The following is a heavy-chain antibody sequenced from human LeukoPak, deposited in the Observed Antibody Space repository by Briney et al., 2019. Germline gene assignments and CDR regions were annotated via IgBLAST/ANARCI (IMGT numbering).Heavy chain of an antibody. CDR2: IYYSGST. CDR3: ARQWLVYGWFDP. CDR1: GGSISSGGYY. D-gene: IGHD6-19*01. Sequence: KASETLSLTCTVSGGSISSGGYYWSWIRQPPGKGLEWIGYIYYSGSTNYNPSLKSRVSISVDTSKNQFSLKLSSVTAADTAVYYCARQWLVYGWFDPWGQGTLVTVSS. J-gene: IGHJ5*02. V-gene: IGHV4-61*08.